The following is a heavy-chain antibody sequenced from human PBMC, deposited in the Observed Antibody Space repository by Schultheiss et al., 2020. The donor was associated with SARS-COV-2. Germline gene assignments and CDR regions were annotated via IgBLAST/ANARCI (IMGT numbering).Heavy chain of an antibody. CDR2: ISGSGGST. D-gene: IGHD6-6*01. CDR1: GFTFSSFA. V-gene: IGHV3-23*01. Sequence: GGSLRLSCAASGFTFSSFAMIWVRQAPGKGLEWVSAISGSGGSTYYADSVKGRFTISRDNSKNTLYLQMNSLRAEDTAVYYCAREGIGSSGYYYGMDVWGQGTLVTVSS. J-gene: IGHJ6*02. CDR3: AREGIGSSGYYYGMDV.